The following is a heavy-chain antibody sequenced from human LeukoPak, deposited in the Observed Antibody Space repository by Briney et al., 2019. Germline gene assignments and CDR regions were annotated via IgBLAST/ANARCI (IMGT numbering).Heavy chain of an antibody. CDR2: INPNSGGT. CDR3: ASIRVAAAGTWFDY. CDR1: GYTFTGYY. D-gene: IGHD6-13*01. J-gene: IGHJ4*02. V-gene: IGHV1-2*02. Sequence: ASVKVSCKASGYTFTGYYMHWVRQAPGQGLEWMGWINPNSGGTNYAQKFQGRVTMTGDTSISTAYMELSRLRSDDTAGYYCASIRVAAAGTWFDYWGQGTLVTVSS.